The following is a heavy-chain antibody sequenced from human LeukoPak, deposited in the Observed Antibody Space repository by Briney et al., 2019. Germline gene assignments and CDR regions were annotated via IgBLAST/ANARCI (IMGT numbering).Heavy chain of an antibody. CDR2: INSDGSST. V-gene: IGHV3-74*01. D-gene: IGHD3-22*01. J-gene: IGHJ4*02. Sequence: GGSLRLSRAASGFTFSSYWMHWVRQAPGKGLVWVSRINSDGSSTSYADSVKGRFTISRDNAKNTLYLQMNSLRAEDTAVYYCAGDSSGYYSWSGFSDYWGQGTLVTVSS. CDR1: GFTFSSYW. CDR3: AGDSSGYYSWSGFSDY.